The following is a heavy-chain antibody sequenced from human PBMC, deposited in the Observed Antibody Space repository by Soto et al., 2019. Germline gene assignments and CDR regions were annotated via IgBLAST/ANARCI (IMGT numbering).Heavy chain of an antibody. Sequence: QVQLVQSGAEMRMPGSSVKVSCKASGGTFSTYPINWVRQAPGQGLEWMGGIIPLFGTTNYAQKFKGRVTITADESTSTAYMELSSLRAEDAAVYYCARGATHGSSWYFWFDPWGQGTLVTVSS. CDR3: ARGATHGSSWYFWFDP. V-gene: IGHV1-69*01. CDR1: GGTFSTYP. D-gene: IGHD6-13*01. J-gene: IGHJ5*02. CDR2: IIPLFGTT.